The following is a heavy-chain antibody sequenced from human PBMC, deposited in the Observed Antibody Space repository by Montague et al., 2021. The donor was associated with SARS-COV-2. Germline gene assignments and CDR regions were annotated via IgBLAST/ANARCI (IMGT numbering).Heavy chain of an antibody. CDR1: GGSISNYY. Sequence: SETLSLTCTVSGGSISNYYWNWIRQPPGRGLEWIGYIYYSWSTDYSPSLKSRVTISLDTSKNQFSLKVTSVTAADTAVYYCARGGGYYNYGLDVWGPGTTVTVSS. J-gene: IGHJ6*02. D-gene: IGHD3-22*01. V-gene: IGHV4-59*01. CDR3: ARGGGYYNYGLDV. CDR2: IYYSWST.